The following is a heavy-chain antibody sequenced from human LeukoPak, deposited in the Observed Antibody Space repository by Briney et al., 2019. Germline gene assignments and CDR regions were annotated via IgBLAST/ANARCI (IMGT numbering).Heavy chain of an antibody. CDR3: ARVSDILTGYYYYYMDV. CDR1: GFTVSSNY. CDR2: IYSGGST. D-gene: IGHD3-9*01. J-gene: IGHJ6*03. V-gene: IGHV3-53*01. Sequence: GGSLRLSCAASGFTVSSNYMSWVRQAPGKGLEWVSVIYSGGSTYYADSVKGRFTISRDNSKNTLYLQMNSLRAEDTAVYYCARVSDILTGYYYYYMDVWGKGTTVTISS.